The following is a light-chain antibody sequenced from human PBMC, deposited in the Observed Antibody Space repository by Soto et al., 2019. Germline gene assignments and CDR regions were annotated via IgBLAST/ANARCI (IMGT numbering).Light chain of an antibody. CDR1: QSISSW. CDR2: DAS. Sequence: DIQMTQSPSTLSASVGDRVTITCRDSQSISSWLAWYQPTPGKAPKLLIYDASSLESGVPSRFSGSGSGTEFTLTISSLQPEDFGISYCQQYENYWTFGQGTQVDIK. CDR3: QQYENYWT. V-gene: IGKV1-5*01. J-gene: IGKJ1*01.